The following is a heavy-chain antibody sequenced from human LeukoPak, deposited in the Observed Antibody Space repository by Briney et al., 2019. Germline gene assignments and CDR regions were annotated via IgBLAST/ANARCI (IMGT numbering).Heavy chain of an antibody. CDR1: GFTFRSSG. V-gene: IGHV3-33*08. CDR2: IWYDGTNK. D-gene: IGHD4-23*01. Sequence: GGSLRLSCAASGFTFRSSGMHWVRQAPDKGLEWVALIWYDGTNKFYADSVKGRFTISRDNSKNTLYLQMYSLRAEDTAVYYCARDPEGGNVRYFQHWGQGTLVTVSS. J-gene: IGHJ1*01. CDR3: ARDPEGGNVRYFQH.